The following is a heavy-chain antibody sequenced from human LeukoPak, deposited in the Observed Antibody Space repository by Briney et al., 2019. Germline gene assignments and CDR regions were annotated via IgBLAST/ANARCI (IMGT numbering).Heavy chain of an antibody. D-gene: IGHD1-26*01. J-gene: IGHJ6*02. CDR2: ISTDGSST. V-gene: IGHV3-74*01. Sequence: GGSLRLSCAASGFTFSRYWMHWLRQAPGKGLVWVSRISTDGSSTSYADSVKGRFTISRGNSKNTLYLQMSSLRAEDTAVYYCVKAVGAKGDYYYYYGMDVWGQGTTVTVSS. CDR1: GFTFSRYW. CDR3: VKAVGAKGDYYYYYGMDV.